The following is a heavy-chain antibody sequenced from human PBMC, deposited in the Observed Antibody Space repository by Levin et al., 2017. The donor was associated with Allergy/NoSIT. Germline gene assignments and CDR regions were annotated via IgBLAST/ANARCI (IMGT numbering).Heavy chain of an antibody. D-gene: IGHD6-13*01. J-gene: IGHJ4*02. CDR3: AKGPPPPYSSTWYWVDY. CDR2: ISGSGGST. CDR1: GFTFSSYA. V-gene: IGHV3-23*01. Sequence: PSETLSLTCAASGFTFSSYAMSWVRQAPGKGLEWVSAISGSGGSTYYTDSVKGRFTISRDNSKNTLYLQMNSLRGEDTAVYFCAKGPPPPYSSTWYWVDYWGQGTLVTVSS.